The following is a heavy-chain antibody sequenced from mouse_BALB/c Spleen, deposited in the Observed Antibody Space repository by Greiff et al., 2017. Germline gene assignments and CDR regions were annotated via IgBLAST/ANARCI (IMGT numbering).Heavy chain of an antibody. CDR2: IWAGGST. V-gene: IGHV2-9*02. Sequence: VMLVESGPGLVAPSQSLSITCTVSGFSLTSYGVHWVRQPPGKGLEWLGVIWAGGSTNYNSALMSRLSISKDNSKSQVFLKMNSLQTDDTAMYYCARERYYGSSYGGYFDVWGAGTTVTVSS. CDR3: ARERYYGSSYGGYFDV. D-gene: IGHD1-1*01. CDR1: GFSLTSYG. J-gene: IGHJ1*01.